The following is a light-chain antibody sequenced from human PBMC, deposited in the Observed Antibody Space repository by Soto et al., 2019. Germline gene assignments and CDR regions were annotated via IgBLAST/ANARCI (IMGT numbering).Light chain of an antibody. V-gene: IGLV2-11*01. CDR3: YSYAGTYTFV. CDR2: DVT. J-gene: IGLJ1*01. Sequence: QSALTQPRSVSGSPGQSATISCTGTANDVGGHNYVSRYQQHPGEAPKLLIYDVTERPSGVPDRFSGSKSGNTASLTISGLQTEDEADYYCYSYAGTYTFVFGTGTKVTVL. CDR1: ANDVGGHNY.